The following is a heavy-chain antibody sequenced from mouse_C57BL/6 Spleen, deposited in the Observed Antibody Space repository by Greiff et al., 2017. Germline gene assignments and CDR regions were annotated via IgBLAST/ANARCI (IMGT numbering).Heavy chain of an antibody. CDR1: GFTFSSYA. D-gene: IGHD1-1*01. V-gene: IGHV5-4*03. CDR2: ISDGGSYT. CDR3: ARGSSAYYFDY. J-gene: IGHJ2*01. Sequence: EVKLVESGGGLVKPGGSLKLSCAASGFTFSSYAMSWVRQTPEKRLEWVATISDGGSYTYYPDNVKGRVTISRDNAKNNLYLQMSQLKSEDTAMYYCARGSSAYYFDYWGQGTTLTVSS.